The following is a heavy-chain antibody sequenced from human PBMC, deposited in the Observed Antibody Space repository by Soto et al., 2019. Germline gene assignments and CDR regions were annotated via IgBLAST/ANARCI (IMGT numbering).Heavy chain of an antibody. CDR2: INPNSGGT. Sequence: ASVKVSCKASGYTFTGYYMHWVRQAPGQGLEWMGWINPNSGGTNYAQKFQGWVTMTRDTSISTAYMELSRLRSDDTAVYYCARGAYCGGDCQPWNYAFDIWGQGTMVTVS. CDR3: ARGAYCGGDCQPWNYAFDI. J-gene: IGHJ3*02. V-gene: IGHV1-2*04. D-gene: IGHD2-21*02. CDR1: GYTFTGYY.